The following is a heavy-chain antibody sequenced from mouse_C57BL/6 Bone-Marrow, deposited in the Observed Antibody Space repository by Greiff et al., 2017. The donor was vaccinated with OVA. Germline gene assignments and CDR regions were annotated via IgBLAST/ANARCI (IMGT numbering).Heavy chain of an antibody. CDR3: ARSNYYGSSYPPAWFAY. CDR2: INPSNGGT. J-gene: IGHJ3*01. Sequence: VQLQQPGTELVKPGASVKLSCKASGYTFTSYWMHWVKQRPGQGLEWIGNINPSNGGTNYNEKFKSKATLTVEKSSSTAYMQLSSLTSEDSAVYYCARSNYYGSSYPPAWFAYWGQGTLVTVSA. CDR1: GYTFTSYW. D-gene: IGHD1-1*01. V-gene: IGHV1-53*01.